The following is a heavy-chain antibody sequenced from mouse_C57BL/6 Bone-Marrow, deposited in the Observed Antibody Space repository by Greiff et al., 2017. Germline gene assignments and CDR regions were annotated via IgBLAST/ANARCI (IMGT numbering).Heavy chain of an antibody. V-gene: IGHV1-55*01. CDR1: GYTFTSYW. J-gene: IGHJ4*01. D-gene: IGHD2-1*01. CDR3: ARGGNYDYYVMDY. CDR2: IYPGSGST. Sequence: QVQLQQPGAELVKPGASVKMSCKASGYTFTSYWITWVKQRPGQGLEWIGDIYPGSGSTNYNEKFKSKATLTVDTSSSTAYMQLSSLTSEDSAVYYCARGGNYDYYVMDYWGQGTSVTVSS.